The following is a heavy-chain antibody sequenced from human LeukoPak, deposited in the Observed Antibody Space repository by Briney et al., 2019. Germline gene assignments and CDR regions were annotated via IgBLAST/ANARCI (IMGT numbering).Heavy chain of an antibody. CDR2: IHDSGRT. CDR3: ARNSGNYLGWFDP. V-gene: IGHV4-39*01. D-gene: IGHD1-26*01. J-gene: IGHJ5*02. CDR1: GGSISTNSYC. Sequence: SETLSLTCTASGGSISTNSYCWGWIRQPPAKGLEWIRTIHDSGRTYYNPALKSRVTIYVDTSKNQFSLKMSSVTAPDTAMYYCARNSGNYLGWFDPWGQGTLVTVSS.